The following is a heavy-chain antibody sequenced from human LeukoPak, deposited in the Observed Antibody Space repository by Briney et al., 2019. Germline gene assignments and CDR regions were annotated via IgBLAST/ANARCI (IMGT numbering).Heavy chain of an antibody. V-gene: IGHV1-18*01. CDR2: ISAYNGNT. CDR1: GYTFTSYG. CDR3: ARDNGPGYGILTGYYRGFDY. J-gene: IGHJ4*02. Sequence: ASVKVSCKASGYTFTSYGISWVRQAPGQGLEWMGWISAYNGNTNYAQKLQGRVTMTTDTSTSTAYMELRSLRSDDTAVYYCARDNGPGYGILTGYYRGFDYWGQGTLVTVSS. D-gene: IGHD3-9*01.